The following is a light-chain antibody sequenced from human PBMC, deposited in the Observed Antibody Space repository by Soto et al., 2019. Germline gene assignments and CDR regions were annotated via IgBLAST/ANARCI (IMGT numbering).Light chain of an antibody. V-gene: IGLV2-18*02. J-gene: IGLJ1*01. CDR2: EVS. Sequence: QSVLTQTPSVSGSPGQSVTISCTGTSSEVGSYNRVSWYQQPPGTAPKPMIYEVSNRPSGVPDRFSGSKSGNTASLTISGLQAEDEADYYCSSYTSSSPYFFGTGTKVTVL. CDR3: SSYTSSSPYF. CDR1: SSEVGSYNR.